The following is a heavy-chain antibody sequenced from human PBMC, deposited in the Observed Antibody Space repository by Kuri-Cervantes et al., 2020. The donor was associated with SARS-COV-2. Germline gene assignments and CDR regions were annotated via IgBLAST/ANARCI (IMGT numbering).Heavy chain of an antibody. CDR1: GGTFSSYA. CDR3: ARDSFRWMGANSGQQLWHKNYYYYGMDV. CDR2: IIPIFGTA. J-gene: IGHJ6*02. Sequence: SVKVSCKASGGTFSSYAISWVRQAPGQGLEWMGGIIPIFGTANYAQKFQGRVTMTRDTSTSTVYMELSSLRSEDTAVYYCARDSFRWMGANSGQQLWHKNYYYYGMDVWGQGTTVTVSS. V-gene: IGHV1-69*05. D-gene: IGHD5-18*01.